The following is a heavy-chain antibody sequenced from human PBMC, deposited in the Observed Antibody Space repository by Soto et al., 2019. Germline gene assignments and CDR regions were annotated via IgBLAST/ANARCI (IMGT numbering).Heavy chain of an antibody. J-gene: IGHJ4*02. CDR1: GFIFDDYA. D-gene: IGHD6-6*01. V-gene: IGHV3-9*01. CDR2: ISWQSGSI. CDR3: AKDMFSSSSAATFDY. Sequence: EVQLVESGGGLAQPGRSLRLSCAASGFIFDDYAMHWVRQAPGKGPEWVSGISWQSGSIRYADSVKGRFTISRDNAKNSLYLQTNSLRVEDTALYYCAKDMFSSSSAATFDYWGQGILVTVSS.